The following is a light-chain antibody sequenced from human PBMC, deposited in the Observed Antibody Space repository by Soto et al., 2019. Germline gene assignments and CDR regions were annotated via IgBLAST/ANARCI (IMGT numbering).Light chain of an antibody. Sequence: ELVMTQSPATLSVSPGERDPLSCRASQSVRDNLAWYQQKPGQAPRLLIYGASTRATGIPARFSGSGSGTDFTLTISRLEPEDFAVDDCQQYGSSLTVGGGTKVEIK. J-gene: IGKJ4*01. CDR1: QSVRDN. CDR3: QQYGSSLT. CDR2: GAS. V-gene: IGKV3-20*01.